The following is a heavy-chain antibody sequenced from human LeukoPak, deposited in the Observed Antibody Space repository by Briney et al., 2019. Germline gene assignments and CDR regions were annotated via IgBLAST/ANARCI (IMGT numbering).Heavy chain of an antibody. CDR1: GFTFSSYA. CDR3: AKGSTMYTAYYFDY. CDR2: ISGGGA. D-gene: IGHD3-10*02. J-gene: IGHJ4*02. Sequence: GGSLRLSCAASGFTFSSYAMTWVRQAPGRGLEWVSTISGGGAYYADSVKGRFTISRDNSKNTLYVQMNSLRAEDTAVYYCAKGSTMYTAYYFDYWGQGTLVAVSS. V-gene: IGHV3-23*01.